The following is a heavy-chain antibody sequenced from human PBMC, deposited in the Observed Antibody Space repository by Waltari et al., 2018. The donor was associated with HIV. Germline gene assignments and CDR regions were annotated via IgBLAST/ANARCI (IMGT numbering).Heavy chain of an antibody. CDR3: AKGSSGWEDY. Sequence: EVQLVESGGGLVQPGGCLRLSCAGSGFTFSTYWLQWARPAPGKGLMWGSHINRDGSSTSYADSVKGRFTIARDNAKNTLYLQMNSLRAEDTAVYYCAKGSSGWEDYWGQGTLVTVSS. D-gene: IGHD6-19*01. CDR2: INRDGSST. V-gene: IGHV3-74*01. J-gene: IGHJ4*02. CDR1: GFTFSTYW.